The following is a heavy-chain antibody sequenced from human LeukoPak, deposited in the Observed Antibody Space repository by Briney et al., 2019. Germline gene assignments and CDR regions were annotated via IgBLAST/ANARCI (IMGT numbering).Heavy chain of an antibody. CDR3: ARGDCSGGSCYLFDY. J-gene: IGHJ4*02. D-gene: IGHD2-15*01. CDR2: IYYSGST. CDR1: GGSISSSSYY. V-gene: IGHV4-39*01. Sequence: SETLSLTCTVSGGSISSSSYYWGWIRQPPGKGLEWIGSIYYSGSTYYNPSLKSRVTISVDTSKNQFSLKLSSVTAADTAVYYCARGDCSGGSCYLFDYWGQGALITVSS.